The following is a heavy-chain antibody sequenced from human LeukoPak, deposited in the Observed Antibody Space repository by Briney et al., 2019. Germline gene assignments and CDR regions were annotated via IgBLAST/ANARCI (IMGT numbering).Heavy chain of an antibody. J-gene: IGHJ4*02. CDR2: TSSDLNVK. Sequence: GGSLGLSCAASGFTFRNYVIHWVRQAPGKGLEWVAVTSSDLNVKLYADSVKGRFTISRDNSRSTLYLQMNSLRPEDTAIYYCAREGYYGSGSPPSLYYDYWGQGTLVTVSS. CDR3: AREGYYGSGSPPSLYYDY. CDR1: GFTFRNYV. D-gene: IGHD3-10*01. V-gene: IGHV3-30-3*01.